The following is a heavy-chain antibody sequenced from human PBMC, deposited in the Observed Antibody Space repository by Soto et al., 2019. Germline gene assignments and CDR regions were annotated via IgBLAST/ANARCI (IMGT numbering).Heavy chain of an antibody. D-gene: IGHD3-3*01. CDR1: GGSVSSGSYY. V-gene: IGHV4-61*01. J-gene: IGHJ5*02. CDR3: ARGPPSGYDFWSGYLDWFDP. CDR2: IYYSGST. Sequence: TLSLTCTVSGGSVSSGSYYWSWIRQPPGKGLEWIGYIYYSGSTNYNPSLKSRVTISVDTSKNQFSLKLSSVTAADTAVYYCARGPPSGYDFWSGYLDWFDPWGQGTLVTVSS.